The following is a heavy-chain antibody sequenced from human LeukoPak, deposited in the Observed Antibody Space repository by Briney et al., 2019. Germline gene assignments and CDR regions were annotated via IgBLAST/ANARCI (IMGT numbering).Heavy chain of an antibody. V-gene: IGHV3-11*04. CDR3: ASVPYSSGWYRDY. D-gene: IGHD6-19*01. CDR2: ISSSGSTI. CDR1: GGSFSGYY. J-gene: IGHJ4*02. Sequence: LSLTCAVYGGSFSGYYWSWIRQAPGKGLEWVSYISSSGSTIYYADSVKGRFTISRDNTKNSLYLQMNSLRAEDTAVYYCASVPYSSGWYRDYWGQGTLVTVSS.